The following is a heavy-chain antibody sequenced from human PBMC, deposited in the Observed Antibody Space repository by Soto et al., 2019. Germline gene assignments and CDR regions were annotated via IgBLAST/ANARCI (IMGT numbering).Heavy chain of an antibody. CDR1: GFTVSSNY. Sequence: GGSLRLSCAASGFTVSSNYMNWVRQAPGKGLEWVSVIYGGSTTHYADSVKGRFTVSRDNSKNTLYVQMNSLRVEDTAVYFCARSSGRNRFAWWGQGTQVTVSS. CDR2: IYGGSTT. CDR3: ARSSGRNRFAW. D-gene: IGHD6-19*01. V-gene: IGHV3-66*01. J-gene: IGHJ4*02.